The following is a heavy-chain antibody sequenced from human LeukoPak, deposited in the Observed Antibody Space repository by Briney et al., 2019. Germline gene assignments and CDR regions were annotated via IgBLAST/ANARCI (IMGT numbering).Heavy chain of an antibody. D-gene: IGHD2-2*01. V-gene: IGHV3-30*04. CDR2: ISSSGTNQ. Sequence: GGSLRLSCVASGFTSSSYAIHWVRQAPGKGLEWVAVISSSGTNQYYVDSVKGRFTISRDNSKNTLFLQMNSVRTEDTALYYCAKDGPGVVPSAIMYYFDYWGQGTLVTVSS. J-gene: IGHJ4*02. CDR3: AKDGPGVVPSAIMYYFDY. CDR1: GFTSSSYA.